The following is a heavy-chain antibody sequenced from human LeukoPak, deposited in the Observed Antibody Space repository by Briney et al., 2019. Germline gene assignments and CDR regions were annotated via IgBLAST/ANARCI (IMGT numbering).Heavy chain of an antibody. CDR1: GFTFSSYS. J-gene: IGHJ4*02. V-gene: IGHV3-15*01. Sequence: GGSLRLSCAASGFTFSSYSMNWVRQAPGKGLEWVGRIKSKTDGGTTDYAAPVKGRFTISRDDSKNTLYLQMNSLKTEDTAVYYCTTDLSGYGGKGSRDFDYWGQGTLVTVSS. D-gene: IGHD4-23*01. CDR2: IKSKTDGGTT. CDR3: TTDLSGYGGKGSRDFDY.